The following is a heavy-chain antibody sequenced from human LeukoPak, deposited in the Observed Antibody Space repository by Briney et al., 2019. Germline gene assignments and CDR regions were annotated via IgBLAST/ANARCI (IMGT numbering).Heavy chain of an antibody. Sequence: GRSLRLSCAASGFTFDDYDMHWVRQAPGKGLEEVSGISWNSGSIGYADSVKGRFTISRDNAKNSLYLQMNSLRAEDTALYYCAKDKGAVDDAFDIWGQGTMVTVSS. CDR1: GFTFDDYD. V-gene: IGHV3-9*01. CDR2: ISWNSGSI. J-gene: IGHJ3*02. D-gene: IGHD6-19*01. CDR3: AKDKGAVDDAFDI.